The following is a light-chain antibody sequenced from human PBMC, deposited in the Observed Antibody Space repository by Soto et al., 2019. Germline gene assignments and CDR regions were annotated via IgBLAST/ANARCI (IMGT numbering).Light chain of an antibody. Sequence: EIVMTQSPATLSVSPGERASLSCRASQSVGSNLAWYQQTAGQAPRLLIYGASTRATGIPARFSGSGSGTEFTLPISSLQSEDFAVYYCQQSNNWPYTFGQGPKLEIK. V-gene: IGKV3-15*01. CDR2: GAS. CDR3: QQSNNWPYT. CDR1: QSVGSN. J-gene: IGKJ2*01.